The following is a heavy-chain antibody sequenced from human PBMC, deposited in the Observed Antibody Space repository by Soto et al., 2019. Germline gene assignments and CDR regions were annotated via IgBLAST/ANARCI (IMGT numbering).Heavy chain of an antibody. J-gene: IGHJ4*02. CDR3: ARDREAGASTFDY. CDR1: GYFMTNGNY. CDR2: IYYTGRT. Sequence: SETLSLTCAVSGYFMTNGNYWGWIRQFPGKGLEWIGSIYYTGRTYYNPSLKSRVTMSVDTSKNQFSLKLKSVTAEDKAVYYCARDREAGASTFDYWGPGTLVT. D-gene: IGHD1-1*01. V-gene: IGHV4-38-2*02.